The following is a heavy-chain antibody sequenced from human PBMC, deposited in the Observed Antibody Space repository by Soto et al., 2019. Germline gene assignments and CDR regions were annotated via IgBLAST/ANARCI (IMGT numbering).Heavy chain of an antibody. J-gene: IGHJ6*02. CDR3: ARVGILGYYYGMDV. V-gene: IGHV4-59*01. CDR1: GGSISSYY. D-gene: IGHD2-15*01. Sequence: SETLSLTCTVSGGSISSYYWSWIRQPPGKGLEWIGYIYYSGSTNYNPSLKSRVTISVDTSKNQFSLKLSYVTAADTAVYYCARVGILGYYYGMDVWGQGTTVTVSS. CDR2: IYYSGST.